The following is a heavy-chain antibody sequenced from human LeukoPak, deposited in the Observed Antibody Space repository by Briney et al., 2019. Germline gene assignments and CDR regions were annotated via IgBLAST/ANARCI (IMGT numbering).Heavy chain of an antibody. Sequence: GGSLRLSCAASGFTFNTYAMNWVRQAPGKGLEWVSRISGSGADTYYADSVKGRFTISRDNSKSTLYLQMNSLRDEDTAVYYCTTVEHYWGQGTLVTVSS. D-gene: IGHD4-23*01. CDR1: GFTFNTYA. J-gene: IGHJ4*02. CDR2: ISGSGADT. V-gene: IGHV3-23*01. CDR3: TTVEHY.